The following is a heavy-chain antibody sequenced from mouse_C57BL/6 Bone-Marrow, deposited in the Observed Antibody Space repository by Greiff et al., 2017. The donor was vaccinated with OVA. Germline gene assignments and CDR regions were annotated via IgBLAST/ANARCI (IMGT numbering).Heavy chain of an antibody. J-gene: IGHJ3*01. CDR3: ARCGSNYYGPVAY. Sequence: QVQLKESGPELVKPGASVKISCKASGYAFSSSWMNWVKQRPGKGLEWIGRIYPGDGDTNYNGKFKGKATLTADKSSSTAYMQLSILTSEDSAVYFCARCGSNYYGPVAYWGQGTLVTVSA. V-gene: IGHV1-82*01. CDR1: GYAFSSSW. D-gene: IGHD1-1*01. CDR2: IYPGDGDT.